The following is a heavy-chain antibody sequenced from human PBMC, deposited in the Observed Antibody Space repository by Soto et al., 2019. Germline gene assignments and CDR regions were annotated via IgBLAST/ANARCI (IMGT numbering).Heavy chain of an antibody. D-gene: IGHD3-22*01. V-gene: IGHV1-3*05. CDR2: INAGNGNT. J-gene: IGHJ6*02. Sequence: QVQLVQSGAEEKKPGASVKVSCKTSGYTFTSYAMHWVRQAPGQWLEWMGWINAGNGNTKYSQKFQGRVTITRDTSASTAYMELSSLRSEDTALYYCARRGSGYVGGMDVWGQGTTVTVSS. CDR3: ARRGSGYVGGMDV. CDR1: GYTFTSYA.